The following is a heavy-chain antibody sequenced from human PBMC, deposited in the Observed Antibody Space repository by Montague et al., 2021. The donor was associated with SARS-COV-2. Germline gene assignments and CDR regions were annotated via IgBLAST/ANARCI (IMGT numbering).Heavy chain of an antibody. CDR2: IYSSGTT. CDR3: ARGRVTRAGFDY. D-gene: IGHD2-21*02. Sequence: TLSLTCTVSGGSIRSSDNYWSWIRQHPGKGLEWIGYIYSSGTTYYNPSLRSRVTISVDASNNQFSLRLTSVTTSDTAVYYCARGRVTRAGFDYWGQGIRVIVSS. J-gene: IGHJ4*02. V-gene: IGHV4-30-4*08. CDR1: GGSIRSSDNY.